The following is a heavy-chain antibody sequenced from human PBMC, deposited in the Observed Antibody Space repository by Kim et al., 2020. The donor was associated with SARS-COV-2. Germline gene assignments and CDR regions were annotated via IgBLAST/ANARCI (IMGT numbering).Heavy chain of an antibody. V-gene: IGHV4-61*01. CDR3: ARDPIVATIIRHHWYFDL. J-gene: IGHJ2*01. CDR1: GGSFSSGSYY. Sequence: SETLSLTCTVSGGSFSSGSYYWSWIRQPPGKGLEWIGYIYYSGSTNYNPSLKSRVTISVDTSKNQFSLKLSSVTAADTAVYYCARDPIVATIIRHHWYFDLGPWHPGHCLL. CDR2: IYYSGST. D-gene: IGHD5-12*01.